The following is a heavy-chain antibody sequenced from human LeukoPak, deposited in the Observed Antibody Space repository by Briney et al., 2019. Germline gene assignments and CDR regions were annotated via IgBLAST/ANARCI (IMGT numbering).Heavy chain of an antibody. CDR3: ARGSSSGWFGY. CDR2: SNTNTGNQ. CDR1: VYTFTSYA. J-gene: IGHJ5*01. V-gene: IGHV7-4-1*01. D-gene: IGHD6-19*01. Sequence: GASVNVSCKASVYTFTSYAMNWVRQAPAQGLEGMGWSNTNTGNQTYAQGFTERCVFSMDTSVHTAYLEVGRRNGEDTAVYFWARGSSSGWFGYWGQGTLVTVSS.